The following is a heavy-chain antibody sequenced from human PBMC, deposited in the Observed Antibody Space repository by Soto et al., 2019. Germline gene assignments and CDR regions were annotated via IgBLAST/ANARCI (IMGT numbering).Heavy chain of an antibody. D-gene: IGHD2-2*01. V-gene: IGHV3-21*01. CDR2: ISSSSSYI. CDR3: ARGVPAASLGWLFEP. Sequence: GGSVRLSCAASGFTFSSYSMNWVRQAPGKGLEWVSSISSSSSYIYYADSVKGRFTISRDNAKSSLYLQMNSLRAEDTAVYYCARGVPAASLGWLFEPWGQGTLGTASS. J-gene: IGHJ5*02. CDR1: GFTFSSYS.